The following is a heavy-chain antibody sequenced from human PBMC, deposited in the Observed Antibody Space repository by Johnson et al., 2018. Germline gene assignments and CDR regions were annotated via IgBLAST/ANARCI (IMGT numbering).Heavy chain of an antibody. D-gene: IGHD3-10*01. CDR2: ISWNSGSI. J-gene: IGHJ6*02. CDR1: GFTFDDYV. V-gene: IGHV3-9*01. CDR3: AKDRAWFGDYHYGMDV. Sequence: VQLVQSGGGLVQPGRSLRLSCAASGFTFDDYVMHWVRQVQGKGLEWVSGISWNSGSIGYADSVKGRFTISRDNAKNSLYLQMKSRRAEDTAVYYCAKDRAWFGDYHYGMDVWGQGTTVTVS.